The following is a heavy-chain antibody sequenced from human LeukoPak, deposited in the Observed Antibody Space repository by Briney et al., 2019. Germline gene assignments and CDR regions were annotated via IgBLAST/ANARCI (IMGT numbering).Heavy chain of an antibody. CDR3: AKTNGYFDF. V-gene: IGHV3-23*01. CDR1: GFTFSNYA. J-gene: IGHJ4*02. CDR2: INGGGDNA. Sequence: GGSLGLSCAASGFTFSNYAMTWLRQAPGKGLECVSGINGGGDNAYYTNSVKGRFTISKDNSKNTLYLQMNSLRAEDTAVYYCAKTNGYFDFWGQGTLVTVSS.